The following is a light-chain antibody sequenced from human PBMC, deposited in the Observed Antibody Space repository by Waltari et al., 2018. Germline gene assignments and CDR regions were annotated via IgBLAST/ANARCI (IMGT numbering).Light chain of an antibody. J-gene: IGKJ4*02. V-gene: IGKV3-11*01. Sequence: EIVLTHSPDILSFSPGEIATLSCRDSQSVGTYLAWYQQRPGQSPRLLIYDPSYRATGIPARFSASGSDTDFTLNFSRLQPEDFGVYYGQQRRNWPRTFGGGTRVQI. CDR3: QQRRNWPRT. CDR2: DPS. CDR1: QSVGTY.